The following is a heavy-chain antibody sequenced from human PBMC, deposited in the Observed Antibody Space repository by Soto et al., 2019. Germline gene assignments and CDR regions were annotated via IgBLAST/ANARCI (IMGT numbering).Heavy chain of an antibody. D-gene: IGHD4-17*01. CDR1: GFTFSSYA. Sequence: LRLSCAASGFTFSSYAMSWVRQAPGKGLEWVSGISGSGGSTYYADSVKGRFTISRDNSKNTLYLQMGSLRAEDTAIYYCAKNPPRDYGNYADYWGQGTLVTVSS. CDR2: ISGSGGST. CDR3: AKNPPRDYGNYADY. J-gene: IGHJ4*02. V-gene: IGHV3-23*01.